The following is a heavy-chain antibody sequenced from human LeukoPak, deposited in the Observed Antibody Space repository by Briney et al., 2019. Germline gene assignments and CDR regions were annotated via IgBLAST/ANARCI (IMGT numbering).Heavy chain of an antibody. V-gene: IGHV4-34*01. Sequence: SETLSLTCAVYGGSFSGYYWSWIRQPPGKGLEWIGEINHSGSTNYNPSLKSRVTISVDTSKNQFSLKLSSVTAADTAVYYCARSKVADYWGQGTLVTVSS. J-gene: IGHJ4*02. CDR3: ARSKVADY. CDR1: GGSFSGYY. CDR2: INHSGST. D-gene: IGHD4-11*01.